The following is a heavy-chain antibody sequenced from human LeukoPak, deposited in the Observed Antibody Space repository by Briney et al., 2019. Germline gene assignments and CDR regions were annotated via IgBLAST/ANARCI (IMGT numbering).Heavy chain of an antibody. CDR2: INSDGSTI. CDR3: ARAAYYRFDY. V-gene: IGHV3-74*01. Sequence: GGSLRLSCAASGFAFSSYWVHWVRQAPGKGLEWVARINSDGSTINHADSVRGRFTISRDNAENTLYLQMSSLRAEDTAIYFCARAAYYRFDYWGQGTLVTVSS. J-gene: IGHJ4*02. CDR1: GFAFSSYW. D-gene: IGHD1-26*01.